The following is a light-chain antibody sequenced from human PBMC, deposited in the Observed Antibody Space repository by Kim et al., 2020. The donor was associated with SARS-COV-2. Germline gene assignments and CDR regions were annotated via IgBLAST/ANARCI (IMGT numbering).Light chain of an antibody. Sequence: QSVLTQPPSASGTPGQRVTISSSGSSSNIGSNYVYRYQQFPGTAPKLLIYRNNQRPSGVPDRFSGSKSGTSASLAISGLRSEDEADYYCAAWDDSLSALVFGTGTKVTVL. V-gene: IGLV1-47*01. CDR2: RNN. CDR1: SSNIGSNY. CDR3: AAWDDSLSALV. J-gene: IGLJ1*01.